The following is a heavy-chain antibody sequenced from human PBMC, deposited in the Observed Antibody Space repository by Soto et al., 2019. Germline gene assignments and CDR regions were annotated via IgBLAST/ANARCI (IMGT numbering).Heavy chain of an antibody. V-gene: IGHV3-48*04. CDR1: GFSFNTYA. CDR2: ISSSSSRI. D-gene: IGHD6-25*01. Sequence: EVQLVESGGGLIQPGGSLRRSCAASGFSFNTYAMNWVRQASGKGLEWISYISSSSSRIYYADSVKGRFTLSRDNAKNSLYLQMTSLRAEDTPVYYCASDPGIAAAGMDYWGQGTLVTVSS. J-gene: IGHJ4*02. CDR3: ASDPGIAAAGMDY.